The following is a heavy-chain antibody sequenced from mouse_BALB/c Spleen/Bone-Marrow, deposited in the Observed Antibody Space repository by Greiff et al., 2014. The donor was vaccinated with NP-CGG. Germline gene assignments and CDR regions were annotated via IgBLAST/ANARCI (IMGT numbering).Heavy chain of an antibody. D-gene: IGHD2-14*01. CDR3: SRGVLAYFDY. J-gene: IGHJ2*01. Sequence: VQLQQPGPELVKPGASVKVSCKASGYAFTNYNMNWAKQSHGKSLEWIGYIDPYSGGTNYNQKFRGKATLTVDKSSSTAYMHLNSLTSEDSAVYYCSRGVLAYFDYWGQGTTLTVSS. V-gene: IGHV1S135*01. CDR2: IDPYSGGT. CDR1: GYAFTNYN.